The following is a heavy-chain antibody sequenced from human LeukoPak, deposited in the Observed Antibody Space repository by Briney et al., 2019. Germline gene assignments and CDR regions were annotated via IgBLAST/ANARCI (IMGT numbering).Heavy chain of an antibody. J-gene: IGHJ4*02. Sequence: ASVKVSCQASGYTFTGYYMHWVRQAPGQGLEWMGWINPNSGGTNYAQKFQGRVTMTRDTSISTAYMELSRLRSDDTAVYYCARDLVVVTAIFDYWGQGTLVTVSS. D-gene: IGHD2-21*02. CDR3: ARDLVVVTAIFDY. V-gene: IGHV1-2*02. CDR1: GYTFTGYY. CDR2: INPNSGGT.